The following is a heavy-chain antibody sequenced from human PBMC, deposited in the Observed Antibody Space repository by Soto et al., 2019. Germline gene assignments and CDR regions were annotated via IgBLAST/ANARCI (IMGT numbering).Heavy chain of an antibody. Sequence: SETLSLTCTVSGGSISSYYWSWIRQPPGKGLEWIGYIYYSGSTNYNPSLKSRVTISVDTSKNQFSLKLSSVTAADTAVYYCAKRPVVAGRYYFDYWGQGTLVTVSS. CDR2: IYYSGST. D-gene: IGHD6-19*01. J-gene: IGHJ4*02. CDR3: AKRPVVAGRYYFDY. V-gene: IGHV4-59*08. CDR1: GGSISSYY.